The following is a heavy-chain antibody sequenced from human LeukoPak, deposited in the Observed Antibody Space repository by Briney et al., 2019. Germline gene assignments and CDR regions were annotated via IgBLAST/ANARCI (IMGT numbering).Heavy chain of an antibody. CDR3: ARRYYYGSGSYNY. D-gene: IGHD3-10*01. V-gene: IGHV3-21*01. Sequence: GGSLRLSCAASGFTFSSFIMNWVRQAPGKGLEWVSSISSSSSYIYYAESVKGRFTISRDNAKNLLYLQMNSLRAEDTAVYYCARRYYYGSGSYNYWGQGTLVTVSS. CDR2: ISSSSSYI. CDR1: GFTFSSFI. J-gene: IGHJ4*02.